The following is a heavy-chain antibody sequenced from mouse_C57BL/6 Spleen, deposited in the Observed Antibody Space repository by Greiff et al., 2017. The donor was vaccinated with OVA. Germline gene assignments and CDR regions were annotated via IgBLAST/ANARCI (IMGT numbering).Heavy chain of an antibody. Sequence: EVKLEESGGGLVKPGGSLKLSCAASGFTFSDYGMHWVRQAPEKGLEWVAYISSGGDYIYYADTVKGRFTISRDNARNTLYLQMSSLKSEDTAMYYCTRAGYDYDGGNFDYWGQGTTLTVSS. V-gene: IGHV5-17*03. D-gene: IGHD2-4*01. CDR1: GFTFSDYG. CDR3: TRAGYDYDGGNFDY. CDR2: ISSGGDYI. J-gene: IGHJ2*01.